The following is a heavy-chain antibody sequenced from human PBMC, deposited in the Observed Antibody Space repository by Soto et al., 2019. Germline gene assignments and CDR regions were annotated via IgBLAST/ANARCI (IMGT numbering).Heavy chain of an antibody. CDR2: IIPIFGPA. J-gene: IGHJ6*02. CDR1: GGTFSSHS. D-gene: IGHD1-1*01. Sequence: GASVKVCCKSSGGTFSSHSINWVRQAPGQGLEWMGGIIPIFGPANFAKKFQGRVTITADESTTTAYMELSSLTSEDTAVYYCATGSFTSTGGRIGYHYNAMDVWGHGTTVTVSS. V-gene: IGHV1-69*13. CDR3: ATGSFTSTGGRIGYHYNAMDV.